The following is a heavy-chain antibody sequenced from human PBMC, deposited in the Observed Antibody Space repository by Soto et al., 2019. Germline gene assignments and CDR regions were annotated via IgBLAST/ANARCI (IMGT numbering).Heavy chain of an antibody. D-gene: IGHD5-12*01. Sequence: GASVKVSCKASGYTFTSYDINWVRQATGQGLGWMGWMNPNSGNTGYAQKFQGRVTMTRNTSISTAYMELSSLRSEDTAVYYCATRDGYNYGAFDIWGQGTMVTVSS. CDR1: GYTFTSYD. CDR3: ATRDGYNYGAFDI. V-gene: IGHV1-8*01. J-gene: IGHJ3*02. CDR2: MNPNSGNT.